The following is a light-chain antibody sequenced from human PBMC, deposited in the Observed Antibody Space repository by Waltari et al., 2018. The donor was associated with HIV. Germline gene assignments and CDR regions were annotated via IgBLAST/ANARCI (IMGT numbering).Light chain of an antibody. Sequence: SYELTQPPSVSVSPGQTARITCSGDALPKKYAYWYQQKSGQAPVLVIYEDSKRPSVIAERFTGSSSGTMSTLTISEAQVEDEADYYCYSTDSSGNQRGVFGGGTKLTVL. CDR2: EDS. V-gene: IGLV3-10*01. CDR1: ALPKKY. CDR3: YSTDSSGNQRGV. J-gene: IGLJ3*02.